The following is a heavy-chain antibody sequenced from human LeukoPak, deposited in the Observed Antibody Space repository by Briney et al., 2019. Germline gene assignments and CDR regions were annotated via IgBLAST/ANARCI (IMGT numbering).Heavy chain of an antibody. CDR1: GGSISSYY. V-gene: IGHV4-4*07. CDR3: ARSPFLEWSSYFDY. CDR2: IYTSGST. Sequence: SETLSLTCTVSGGSISSYYWSWIRQPAGKGLEWIGRIYTSGSTYYNPSLKSRDTISVDTSKNQFSLKLSSVTAADTAVYYCARSPFLEWSSYFDYWGQGTLVTVSS. J-gene: IGHJ4*02. D-gene: IGHD3-3*01.